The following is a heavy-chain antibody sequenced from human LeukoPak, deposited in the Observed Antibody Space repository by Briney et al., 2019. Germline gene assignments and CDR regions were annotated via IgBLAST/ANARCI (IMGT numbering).Heavy chain of an antibody. CDR3: ARDLAPTSYYYDGNNWFDP. D-gene: IGHD1-26*01. J-gene: IGHJ5*02. V-gene: IGHV1-2*02. CDR2: INPNSGGT. CDR1: GYIFTGDY. Sequence: ASVKLSCKASGYIFTGDYMHWVRQAPGQGLEWIGWINPNSGGTNYAQKFQGRVTMTRDTSISTAYMELSRLRSDDTAVYYCARDLAPTSYYYDGNNWFDPWGEGTLVTVSS.